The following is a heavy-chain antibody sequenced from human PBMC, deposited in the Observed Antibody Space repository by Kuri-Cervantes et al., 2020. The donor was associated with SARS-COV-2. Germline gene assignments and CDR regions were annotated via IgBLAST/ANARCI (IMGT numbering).Heavy chain of an antibody. D-gene: IGHD2-2*01. Sequence: SETLSLTCAVYGGSFSGYYWSWIRQPPGKGLEWIGEINHSGSTNYNPSLKSRVTISVDTSKNQFSLKLSSVTAADTAVYYCARGGCSSTSCYSKHQKNWLDPWGQGTLVTVSS. CDR3: ARGGCSSTSCYSKHQKNWLDP. J-gene: IGHJ5*02. CDR2: INHSGST. V-gene: IGHV4-34*01. CDR1: GGSFSGYY.